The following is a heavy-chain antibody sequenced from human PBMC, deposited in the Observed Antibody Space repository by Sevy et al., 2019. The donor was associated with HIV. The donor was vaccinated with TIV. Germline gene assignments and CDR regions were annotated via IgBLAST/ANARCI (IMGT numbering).Heavy chain of an antibody. Sequence: GGSLRLSCAASGFTFSDYSMHWVRQAPGKGLEWVATISYDGSNKHYADSVKGRFTLSRDNSKNSLFLQMNSLRAEDTAVYYCALERLSSNVDEYFQHWGQGTLVTVSS. CDR3: ALERLSSNVDEYFQH. CDR2: ISYDGSNK. D-gene: IGHD1-1*01. V-gene: IGHV3-30-3*01. CDR1: GFTFSDYS. J-gene: IGHJ1*01.